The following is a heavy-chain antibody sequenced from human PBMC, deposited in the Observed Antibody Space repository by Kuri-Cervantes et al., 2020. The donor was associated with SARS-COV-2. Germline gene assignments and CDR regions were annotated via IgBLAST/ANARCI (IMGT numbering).Heavy chain of an antibody. J-gene: IGHJ3*02. V-gene: IGHV1-3*01. CDR2: INAVNGNT. CDR1: GYIFTNYA. D-gene: IGHD6-19*01. Sequence: ASVKVSCKASGYIFTNYALHWVRQAPGQRLEWMGWINAVNGNTKYSQKFQGRVTITRGTSASTAYMELSSLRSEDTALYYCARDRGSQWLAFYDAFDIWGQGTMVTVSS. CDR3: ARDRGSQWLAFYDAFDI.